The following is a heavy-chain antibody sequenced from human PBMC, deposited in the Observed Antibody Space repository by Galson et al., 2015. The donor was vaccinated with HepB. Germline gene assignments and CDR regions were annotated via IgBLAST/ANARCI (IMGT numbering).Heavy chain of an antibody. CDR2: FYYTGNT. J-gene: IGHJ4*02. CDR3: ARHESESKTYAADH. D-gene: IGHD2-2*01. Sequence: ETLSLTCTVSGGSISSSSYYWGWLRQPPGKGLEWIGSFYYTGNTHYNPSLKSRVTISGDTSKNQFSLKLNSVTAADTAVYYCARHESESKTYAADHWGQGARLTVSS. V-gene: IGHV4-39*01. CDR1: GGSISSSSYY.